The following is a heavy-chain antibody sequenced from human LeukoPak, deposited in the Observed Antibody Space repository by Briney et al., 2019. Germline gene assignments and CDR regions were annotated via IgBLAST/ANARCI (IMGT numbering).Heavy chain of an antibody. CDR3: ARDCSGGSYYSGLDAFDI. CDR2: INPSGGNT. Sequence: ASVKVSCKASGYTFTSYDINWVRQATGQGLEWMGIINPSGGNTNYAQKFQGRVTITADKSTSTAYMELSSLRSEDTAVYYCARDCSGGSYYSGLDAFDIWGQGTMVTVSS. J-gene: IGHJ3*02. D-gene: IGHD2-15*01. V-gene: IGHV1-46*01. CDR1: GYTFTSYD.